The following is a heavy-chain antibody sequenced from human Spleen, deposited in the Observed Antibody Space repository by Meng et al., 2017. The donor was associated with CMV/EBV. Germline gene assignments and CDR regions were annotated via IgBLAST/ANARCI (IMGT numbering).Heavy chain of an antibody. CDR1: GFTFSSYS. D-gene: IGHD2-2*01. V-gene: IGHV3-21*04. CDR3: AREYGDAMRFFDY. Sequence: GGSLRLSCAASGFTFSSYSMNWVRQAPGKGLEWVSSISSSSSYIYYADSVKGRFTISRDNAKNSLYLQMNSLRAEDTAVYYCAREYGDAMRFFDYWGQGTLVTVSS. J-gene: IGHJ4*02. CDR2: ISSSSSYI.